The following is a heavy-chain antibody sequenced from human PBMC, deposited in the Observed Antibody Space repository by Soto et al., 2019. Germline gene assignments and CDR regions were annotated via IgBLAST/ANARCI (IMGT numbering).Heavy chain of an antibody. CDR1: GFSLSNVRMG. V-gene: IGHV2-26*01. CDR2: IFSHDEK. J-gene: IGHJ4*02. CDR3: ARIVLSAGSGSFDY. D-gene: IGHD3-10*01. Sequence: QVTLKESGPVLVKPTETLTLTCSVSGFSLSNVRMGVNWIRQPPGKDLEWLAHIFSHDEKSYSTSLKSRLTISKDTSKSQVVLTMTNMDPVDTATYYCARIVLSAGSGSFDYWGQGTLVAVSS.